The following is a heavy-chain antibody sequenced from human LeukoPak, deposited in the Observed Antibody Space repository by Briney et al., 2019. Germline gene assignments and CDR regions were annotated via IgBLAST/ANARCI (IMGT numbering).Heavy chain of an antibody. CDR3: SKNPRTAKIQLWLSVDSYYYMDV. D-gene: IGHD5-18*01. Sequence: PGGSLRLSCAASGFTFSSYGMHWVRQAPGKGLEWVAFIRYDGSNKYYADSVKGRFTISRDNSKNTLYLEMNSLRAVDKAVHYCSKNPRTAKIQLWLSVDSYYYMDVGGKGTTVTISS. CDR1: GFTFSSYG. CDR2: IRYDGSNK. J-gene: IGHJ6*03. V-gene: IGHV3-30*02.